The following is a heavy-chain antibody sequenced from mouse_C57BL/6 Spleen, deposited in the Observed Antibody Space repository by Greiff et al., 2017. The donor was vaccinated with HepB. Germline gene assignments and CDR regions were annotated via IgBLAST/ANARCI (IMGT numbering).Heavy chain of an antibody. V-gene: IGHV3-6*01. J-gene: IGHJ2*01. CDR3: ARAGGRPYYFDY. Sequence: EVKLQESGPGLVKPSQSLSLTCSVTGYSITSGYYWNWIRQFPGNKLEWMGYISYDGSNNYNPSLKNRISITRDTSKNQFFLKLNSVTTEDTATYYCARAGGRPYYFDYWGQGTTLTVSS. CDR1: GYSITSGYY. D-gene: IGHD3-3*01. CDR2: ISYDGSN.